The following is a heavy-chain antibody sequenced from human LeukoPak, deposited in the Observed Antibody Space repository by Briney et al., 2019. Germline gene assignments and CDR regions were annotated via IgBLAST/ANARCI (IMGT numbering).Heavy chain of an antibody. CDR2: ISSSGSTI. J-gene: IGHJ4*02. Sequence: GGSLRLSCAASGFTFSSYEMNWVRQAPGKGLEWVSYISSSGSTIYYADSVKGRFTISRDNAKNSLYLQMNSLRAEDTAVYYCARDLSRFTSVDRPYDYWGQGTLVTVSS. CDR3: ARDLSRFTSVDRPYDY. D-gene: IGHD2/OR15-2a*01. V-gene: IGHV3-48*03. CDR1: GFTFSSYE.